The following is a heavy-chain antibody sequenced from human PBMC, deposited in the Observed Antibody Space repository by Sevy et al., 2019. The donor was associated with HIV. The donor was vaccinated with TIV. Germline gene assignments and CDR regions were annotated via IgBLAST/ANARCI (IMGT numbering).Heavy chain of an antibody. CDR3: ATHAGIAAAGRVFDY. D-gene: IGHD6-13*01. J-gene: IGHJ4*02. Sequence: GGSLRLSCVASGFTFSDHYMKWVRQAPGKGLEWVGRTRNKADGYTTEYAAYVEGRFTISRDESKNSLYVQMNSLKGEDTAVYYCATHAGIAAAGRVFDYWGQGTLVTVSS. V-gene: IGHV3-72*01. CDR2: TRNKADGYTT. CDR1: GFTFSDHY.